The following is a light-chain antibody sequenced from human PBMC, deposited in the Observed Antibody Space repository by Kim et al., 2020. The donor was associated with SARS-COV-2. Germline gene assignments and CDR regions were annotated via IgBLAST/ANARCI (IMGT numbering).Light chain of an antibody. J-gene: IGKJ4*01. Sequence: DIQMTQSPSSVSASVGDRVTITCRASQGINSLLAWYQQKPGKAPKLLIFPASSLESGVPSRFSGSGSGTDFSLTISSLQPEDFATYFCQQANNFPLTFGGGTKVDIK. CDR3: QQANNFPLT. CDR1: QGINSL. V-gene: IGKV1-12*01. CDR2: PAS.